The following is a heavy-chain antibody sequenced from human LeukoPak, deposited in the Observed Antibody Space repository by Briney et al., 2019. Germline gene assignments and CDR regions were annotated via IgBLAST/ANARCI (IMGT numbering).Heavy chain of an antibody. J-gene: IGHJ6*02. CDR1: GFTFSSSP. CDR2: ISGSGGST. Sequence: GGSLRLSCAASGFTFSSSPMSWVRQAPGKGLEWVSAISGSGGSTYYADSVKGRFTISRDNSKNTLYLQMNSLRAEDTAVYYCAKVYNPSSSWRAYYYYGMDVWGQGTTVTVSS. V-gene: IGHV3-23*01. D-gene: IGHD6-13*01. CDR3: AKVYNPSSSWRAYYYYGMDV.